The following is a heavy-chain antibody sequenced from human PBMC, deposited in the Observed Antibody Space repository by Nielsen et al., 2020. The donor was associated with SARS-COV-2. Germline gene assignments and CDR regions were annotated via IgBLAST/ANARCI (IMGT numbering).Heavy chain of an antibody. V-gene: IGHV7-4-1*02. CDR3: ARNLFYVLDYYYYYGMDV. Sequence: WVRQAPGQGPEWMGWINTNTGNPTYAQGFTGRFVFSLDTSVSTAYLQISSLKAEDTAVYYCARNLFYVLDYYYYYGMDVWGQGTTVTVSS. CDR2: INTNTGNP. J-gene: IGHJ6*02. D-gene: IGHD3-10*02.